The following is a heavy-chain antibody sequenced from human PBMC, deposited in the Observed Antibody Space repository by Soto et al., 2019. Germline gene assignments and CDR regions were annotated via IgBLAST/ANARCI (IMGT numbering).Heavy chain of an antibody. V-gene: IGHV3-11*01. CDR3: ARDQLRGEWLLRPKV. J-gene: IGHJ4*02. D-gene: IGHD3-3*01. CDR2: ISSSGSTI. Sequence: RLSCAASGFTFSDYYMSWIRQAPGKGLEWVSYISSSGSTIYYADSVKGRFTISRDNAKNSLYLQMNSLRAEDTAVYYCARDQLRGEWLLRPKVWGQGTLVTAPQ. CDR1: GFTFSDYY.